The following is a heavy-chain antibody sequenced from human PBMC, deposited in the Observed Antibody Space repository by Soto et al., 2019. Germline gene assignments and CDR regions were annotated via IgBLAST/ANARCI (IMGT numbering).Heavy chain of an antibody. CDR1: GGSISSSSYY. CDR3: AGTYGDSNYYYYYGMDV. D-gene: IGHD4-17*01. Sequence: SETLSLTCTVSGGSISSSSYYWCWIRKPPGEGLEWIGSIYYSGSTYYNPSLKSRVTISVDTSKIQFSLKLSSVTAADTAVYYCAGTYGDSNYYYYYGMDVWGQGTTVTV. CDR2: IYYSGST. V-gene: IGHV4-39*01. J-gene: IGHJ6*02.